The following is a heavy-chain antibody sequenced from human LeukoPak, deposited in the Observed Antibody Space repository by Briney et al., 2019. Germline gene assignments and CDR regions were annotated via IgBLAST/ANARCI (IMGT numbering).Heavy chain of an antibody. CDR2: ISGSGYVT. V-gene: IGHV3-23*01. CDR1: GLSFSSSA. Sequence: GGSLRLSCAASGLSFSSSAMSWVRQAPGKGLEWVSSISGSGYVTYYADSVKGRFTLSRDNFENTLYLRMNSLRAEDTAVYYCAINGSSWYDYWGQGTLVTVSS. J-gene: IGHJ4*02. D-gene: IGHD6-13*01. CDR3: AINGSSWYDY.